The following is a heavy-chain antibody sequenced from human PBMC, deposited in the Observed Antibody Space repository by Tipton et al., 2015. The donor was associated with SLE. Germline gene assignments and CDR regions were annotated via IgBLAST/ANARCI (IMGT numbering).Heavy chain of an antibody. CDR2: ISSGSSYI. Sequence: GSLRLSCAASGFTFSSYSMNWVRQAPGKGLEWVSSISSGSSYIYYADSVKGRFTISSDNAKNSLYLQMNSLRAEDTAVYYCASAGDVYNYYYYGMDVWRQGTTVPVSS. D-gene: IGHD5-24*01. CDR3: ASAGDVYNYYYYGMDV. V-gene: IGHV3-21*01. J-gene: IGHJ6*02. CDR1: GFTFSSYS.